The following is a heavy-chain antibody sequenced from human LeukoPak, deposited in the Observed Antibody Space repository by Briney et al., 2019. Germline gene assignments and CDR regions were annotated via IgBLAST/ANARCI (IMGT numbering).Heavy chain of an antibody. CDR2: INHSGST. V-gene: IGHV4-34*01. J-gene: IGHJ4*02. CDR3: ARGRGLYSY. CDR1: GGSFSGYY. Sequence: PSETLSLTCAVYGGSFSGYYWSWIRQPPGKGLEWIGEINHSGSTNYNPSLKSRVTISVDTSKNQFSLKLSSVTAADTAVYYCARGRGLYSYWGQGTLVTVSS. D-gene: IGHD2/OR15-2a*01.